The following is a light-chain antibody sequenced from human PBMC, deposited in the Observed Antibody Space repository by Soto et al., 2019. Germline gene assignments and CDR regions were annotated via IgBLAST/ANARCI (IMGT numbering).Light chain of an antibody. J-gene: IGKJ4*01. V-gene: IGKV3-20*01. CDR2: GAS. Sequence: EIVLTQSPGTLSSSPGERATLSCRASQSVSSSYLAWYQQKPGQAPRLLIYGASSRATGIPDRFSGSGSGTDFTLTISRLEPEDFAVYYCQQYGSPRLTFGGGTKVDIK. CDR3: QQYGSPRLT. CDR1: QSVSSSY.